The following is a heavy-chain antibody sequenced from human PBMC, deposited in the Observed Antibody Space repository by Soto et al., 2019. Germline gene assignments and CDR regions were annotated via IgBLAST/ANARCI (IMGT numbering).Heavy chain of an antibody. CDR1: GFTFSNYW. J-gene: IGHJ4*02. CDR3: ARDSRLSFDS. Sequence: PVGSLRLSCAASGFTFSNYWMHWVRQAPGEGLVWVSRFSSDGTYISYADSVKGRFTISRDNASDTLYLQMNSLRAEDTAVYYCARDSRLSFDSWGQGTLVTVSS. V-gene: IGHV3-74*01. CDR2: FSSDGTYI.